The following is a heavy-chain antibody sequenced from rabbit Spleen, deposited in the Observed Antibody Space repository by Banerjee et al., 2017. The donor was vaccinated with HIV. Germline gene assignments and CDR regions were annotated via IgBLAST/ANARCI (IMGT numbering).Heavy chain of an antibody. D-gene: IGHD1-1*01. V-gene: IGHV1S40*01. CDR3: ARDLVAVIGWNFNL. CDR2: INIVTGKS. CDR1: GFSFSNNYY. J-gene: IGHJ4*01. Sequence: QSLEESGGGLVQPEGSLTLTCTASGFSFSNNYYMCWVRQAPGKGLEWIACINIVTGKSVYASWAKGRFTMSRTSSTTVTLQMTSLTAADTATYFCARDLVAVIGWNFNLWGPGTLVTVS.